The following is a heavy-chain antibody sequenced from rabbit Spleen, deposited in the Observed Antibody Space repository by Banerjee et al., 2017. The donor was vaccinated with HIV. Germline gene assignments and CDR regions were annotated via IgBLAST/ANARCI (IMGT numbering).Heavy chain of an antibody. J-gene: IGHJ4*01. CDR3: ARGYVSISGVPLDL. CDR2: IYTGSGGGT. Sequence: QEQLVESGGGLVQPEESLTLTCSASAFTISDNAMCWVRQAPGKGLEWIACIYTGSGGGTDYATWAKGRFTISKTSSTTVTLEMTSLTVADTATYFCARGYVSISGVPLDLWGPGSLVTVS. CDR1: AFTISDNA. D-gene: IGHD1-1*01. V-gene: IGHV1S45*01.